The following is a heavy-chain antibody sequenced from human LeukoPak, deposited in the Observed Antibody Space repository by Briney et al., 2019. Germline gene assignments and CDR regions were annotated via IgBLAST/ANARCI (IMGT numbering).Heavy chain of an antibody. Sequence: PSETLSLTCTVSGGSISSGGYYWSWIRQPPGKGLEWIGYIYYSGSTNYNPSLKSRVTISVDTSKNQFSLKLSSVTAADTAVYYCARGLIWFGERRGFDYWGQGTLVTVSS. CDR1: GGSISSGGYY. CDR3: ARGLIWFGERRGFDY. J-gene: IGHJ4*02. V-gene: IGHV4-61*08. CDR2: IYYSGST. D-gene: IGHD3-10*01.